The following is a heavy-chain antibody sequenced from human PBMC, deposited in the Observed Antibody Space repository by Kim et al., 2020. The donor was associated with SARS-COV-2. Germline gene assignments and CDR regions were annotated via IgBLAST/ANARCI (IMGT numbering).Heavy chain of an antibody. D-gene: IGHD3-10*01. J-gene: IGHJ4*02. V-gene: IGHV3-30*18. CDR3: AKGFGFLHWILFPADY. CDR1: GFMFSDYG. CDR2: VSFDGSNE. Sequence: GGSLRLSCAPSGFMFSDYGMHWVRQAPGKGPEWVAGVSFDGSNEYHADSVKGRFTISRDNSKNTLFLQMNSLRPEDTAVYYCAKGFGFLHWILFPADYWGQGTLVTVTS.